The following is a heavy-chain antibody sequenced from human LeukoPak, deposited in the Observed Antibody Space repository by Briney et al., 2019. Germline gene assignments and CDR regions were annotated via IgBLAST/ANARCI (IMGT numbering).Heavy chain of an antibody. CDR1: GGSFRGYY. J-gene: IGHJ4*02. CDR3: ARVVAARRRFDY. Sequence: PSETLSLTCAVYGGSFRGYYWNWIRQPPGKGLEWIGEINHSGSTNYNPSLKSRVTISVDTSKNQFSLKLSSVTAADTAVYYCARVVAARRRFDYWGQGTLVTASS. V-gene: IGHV4-34*01. D-gene: IGHD6-6*01. CDR2: INHSGST.